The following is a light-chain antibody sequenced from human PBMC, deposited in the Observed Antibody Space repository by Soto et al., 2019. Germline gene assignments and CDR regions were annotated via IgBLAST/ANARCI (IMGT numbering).Light chain of an antibody. CDR3: ASWEDSLNGWV. Sequence: QSVPTQPPSASGTPGQRVTISCSGSSSNVGSNTVSWYQQLPGTAPKVLIYSDDQRPSGVPDRFSGSRSGSSASLAISGLQSGDEADYYCASWEDSLNGWVIGGGTKLTVL. CDR2: SDD. CDR1: SSNVGSNT. J-gene: IGLJ3*02. V-gene: IGLV1-44*01.